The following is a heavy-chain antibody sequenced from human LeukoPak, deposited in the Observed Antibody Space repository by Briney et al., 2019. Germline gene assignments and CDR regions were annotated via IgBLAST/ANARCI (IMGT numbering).Heavy chain of an antibody. CDR2: IYYSGST. CDR3: ARFGRELDY. Sequence: SGTLSLTCTVSGGSISSYYWSWIRQPPGKGLGWIGYIYYSGSTNYNPSLKSRVTISVDTSKNQFSLKLSSVTAADTAVYYCARFGRELDYWGQGTLVTVSS. V-gene: IGHV4-59*01. CDR1: GGSISSYY. J-gene: IGHJ4*02. D-gene: IGHD3/OR15-3a*01.